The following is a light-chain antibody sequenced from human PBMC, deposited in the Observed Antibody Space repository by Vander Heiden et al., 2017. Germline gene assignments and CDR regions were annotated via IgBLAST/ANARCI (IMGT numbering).Light chain of an antibody. Sequence: DIQMTQSPSTLSASVGDRVTITCRASESVISWLAWYQQKPGKAPKLLIYKASNLERVVPSRFSGSGSGTEFTLTISSLQPDDFATYYCQQYNNFSPWTFGQGTKVEVK. CDR2: KAS. CDR1: ESVISW. V-gene: IGKV1-5*03. CDR3: QQYNNFSPWT. J-gene: IGKJ1*01.